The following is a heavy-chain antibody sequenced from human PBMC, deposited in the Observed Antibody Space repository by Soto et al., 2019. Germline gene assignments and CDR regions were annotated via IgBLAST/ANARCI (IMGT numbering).Heavy chain of an antibody. Sequence: QVQLVQSGAEVKKPGASVKVSCKASGYTFTSYAMLWVRQAPGQRLEWMGWINAGNGNTKYSQKFQGRVTITRDTAASTAYMGLSSLRSEDTAVYYCARGPGGPDGPGDYWGQGTLVTVSS. V-gene: IGHV1-3*01. CDR1: GYTFTSYA. D-gene: IGHD2-15*01. J-gene: IGHJ4*02. CDR2: INAGNGNT. CDR3: ARGPGGPDGPGDY.